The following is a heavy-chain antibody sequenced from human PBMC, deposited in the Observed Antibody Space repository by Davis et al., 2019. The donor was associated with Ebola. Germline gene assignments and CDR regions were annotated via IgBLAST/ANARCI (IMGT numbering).Heavy chain of an antibody. Sequence: PGGSLRLSCTVSGGSISSYYWSWIRQPPGKGLEWIGYIYYSGSTNYNPSLKSRVTISVDTSKNQFSLKLSSVTAADTAVYYCASAVVPAANFDYWGQGTLVTVSS. CDR2: IYYSGST. J-gene: IGHJ4*02. CDR1: GGSISSYY. D-gene: IGHD2-2*01. V-gene: IGHV4-59*01. CDR3: ASAVVPAANFDY.